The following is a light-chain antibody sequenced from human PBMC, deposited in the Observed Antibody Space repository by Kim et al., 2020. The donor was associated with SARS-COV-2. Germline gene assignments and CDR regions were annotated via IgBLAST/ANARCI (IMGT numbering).Light chain of an antibody. Sequence: DVVMTQSPLSLPVTLGQAASISCRSSRSLVHSNGNTYLNWFQQRPGQSPRRLIYKVSNRDSGVPDRFSCSGSGTDFTLKISRVEAENVGVYYNCMQGKQWPDTCGQGTKLEIK. CDR2: KVS. J-gene: IGKJ2*01. V-gene: IGKV2-30*02. CDR1: RSLVHSNGNTY. CDR3: MQGKQWPDT.